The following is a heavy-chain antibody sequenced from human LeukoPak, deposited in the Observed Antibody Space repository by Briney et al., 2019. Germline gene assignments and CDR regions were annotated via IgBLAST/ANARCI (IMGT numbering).Heavy chain of an antibody. Sequence: PGGSLRLSCAASGFTFSSYTMNWVRQAPGKGLEWVSSIGSSSSYKYYADSVKGRVTISRDNAKNSLHLQMNSLRAEDTAVYYCARETTTIFGVVPYYFDYWGQGTLVTVSS. D-gene: IGHD3-3*01. CDR3: ARETTTIFGVVPYYFDY. CDR2: IGSSSSYK. J-gene: IGHJ4*02. CDR1: GFTFSSYT. V-gene: IGHV3-21*01.